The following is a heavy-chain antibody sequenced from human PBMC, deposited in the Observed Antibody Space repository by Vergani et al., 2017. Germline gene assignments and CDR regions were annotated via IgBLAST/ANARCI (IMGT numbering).Heavy chain of an antibody. V-gene: IGHV3-74*01. CDR1: GFTFSSYW. CDR2: INSDGSST. CDR3: ARAGYSYGRGGLYYYYGMDV. D-gene: IGHD5-18*01. J-gene: IGHJ6*02. Sequence: EVQLVESGGGLVQPGGSLRLSSAASGFTFSSYWMHWVRQAPGKGLVWVSRINSDGSSTSYADSVKGRFTISRDNAKNTLYLQMNSLSTEDTAVYYCARAGYSYGRGGLYYYYGMDVWGQGTTVTVSS.